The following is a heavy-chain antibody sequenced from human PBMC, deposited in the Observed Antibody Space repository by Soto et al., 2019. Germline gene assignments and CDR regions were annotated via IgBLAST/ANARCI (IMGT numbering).Heavy chain of an antibody. D-gene: IGHD2-2*01. CDR3: ARARYQLLHPYYYGMDV. J-gene: IGHJ6*02. Sequence: XXTLSLTCTVSGGSISSYYWSWIRQSPGKGLEWIGYIHYSGSTKSNPSLKSRVTISVDTSRNQVSLKLSSVTAAESAVYFCARARYQLLHPYYYGMDVWGQGTTVTVSS. V-gene: IGHV4-59*01. CDR1: GGSISSYY. CDR2: IHYSGST.